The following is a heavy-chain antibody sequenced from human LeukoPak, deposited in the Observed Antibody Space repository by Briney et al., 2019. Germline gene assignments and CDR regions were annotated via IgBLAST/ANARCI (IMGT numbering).Heavy chain of an antibody. J-gene: IGHJ6*02. CDR2: ISGSGGST. CDR1: GFTFSSYD. Sequence: GGSLRLSCAASGFTFSSYDMSWVRQAPGKGLEWVSAISGSGGSTYNADSVKGRFTISRDNSKNTLYLQMNSLRTEDTAVYYCARVMGALGSYYHYSMDVWGQGTTVTVSS. V-gene: IGHV3-23*01. CDR3: ARVMGALGSYYHYSMDV.